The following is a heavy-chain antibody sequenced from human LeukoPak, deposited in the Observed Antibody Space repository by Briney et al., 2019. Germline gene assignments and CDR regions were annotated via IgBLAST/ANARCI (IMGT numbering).Heavy chain of an antibody. Sequence: GGSLRLSCAASGFTFSDYYMSWIRQAPGKGLEWVSYISPSSSYTNYADSVKGRFTISRDNAKNSLHLQMNSLRAEGTAVYYCAGCVTGSTYCNYWGQGTLVTVSS. V-gene: IGHV3-11*06. J-gene: IGHJ4*02. CDR1: GFTFSDYY. D-gene: IGHD1-7*01. CDR2: ISPSSSYT. CDR3: AGCVTGSTYCNY.